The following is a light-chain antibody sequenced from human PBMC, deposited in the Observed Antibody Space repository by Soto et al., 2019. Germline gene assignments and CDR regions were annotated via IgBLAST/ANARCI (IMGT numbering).Light chain of an antibody. CDR3: QQYVNSSHRK. V-gene: IGKV3-20*01. Sequence: EIVLTQSPGTLSLSPGERATLSCRASHTISSSYLAWYQQKPGQAPRLLMYGISRRATGIPDRFSGSGSGTDFTLTITRLEPEDFAVYYCQQYVNSSHRKSGQGTQVDIK. CDR1: HTISSSY. J-gene: IGKJ1*01. CDR2: GIS.